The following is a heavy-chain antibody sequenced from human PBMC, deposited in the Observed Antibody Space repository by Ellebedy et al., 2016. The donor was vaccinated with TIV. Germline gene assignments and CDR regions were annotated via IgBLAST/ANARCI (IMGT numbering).Heavy chain of an antibody. CDR3: ASGQWERLRPFDY. CDR1: GFTFSSYW. J-gene: IGHJ4*02. V-gene: IGHV3-7*01. CDR2: IKQDGSEK. Sequence: GESLKISXAASGFTFSSYWMSWVRQAPGKGLEWVANIKQDGSEKYYVDSVKGRFTISRDNAKNSLYLQMNSLRAEDTAVYYCASGQWERLRPFDYWGQGTLVTVSS. D-gene: IGHD1-26*01.